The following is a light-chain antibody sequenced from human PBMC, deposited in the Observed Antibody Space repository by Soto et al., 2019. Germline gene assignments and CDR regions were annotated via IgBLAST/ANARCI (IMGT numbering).Light chain of an antibody. CDR2: GAS. CDR3: QQYYDTRT. Sequence: EIVLTQSPGTLSLSPGERATLSCRASQSVSSSYLAWYQQKPGQAPRLLIYGASSRATGIPDRFSGSGSGTDFTLTISRLEPEDFAVYYCQQYYDTRTFGQGTKLEIK. CDR1: QSVSSSY. V-gene: IGKV3-20*01. J-gene: IGKJ2*01.